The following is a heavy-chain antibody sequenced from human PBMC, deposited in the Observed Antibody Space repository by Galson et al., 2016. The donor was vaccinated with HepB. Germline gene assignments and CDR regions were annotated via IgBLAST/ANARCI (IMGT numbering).Heavy chain of an antibody. CDR3: AREREQLGLFDS. D-gene: IGHD6-6*01. V-gene: IGHV1-46*01. Sequence: SVKVSCKASGYTFTSYYVHWVRQTPGQGLEWMGIINPRDAATSSAQNFQDRVTMTSDTSTNTVFMNLSSLRSEDTAMYYCAREREQLGLFDSWGQGTLVTVSS. CDR2: INPRDAAT. J-gene: IGHJ4*02. CDR1: GYTFTSYY.